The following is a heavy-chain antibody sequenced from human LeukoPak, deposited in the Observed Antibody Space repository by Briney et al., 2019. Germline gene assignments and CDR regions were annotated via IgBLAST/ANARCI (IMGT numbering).Heavy chain of an antibody. CDR1: GFTFSSYG. Sequence: LPGGSLRLSCAASGFTFSSYGMHWVRQAPGKGLDWVAFIHHDGSNKYYADSVRGRFTISRDNAKNSLYLQMNSLGAEDTAVYYCARDGVAELMSALDYWGQGILVTVSS. J-gene: IGHJ4*02. D-gene: IGHD1-26*01. CDR3: ARDGVAELMSALDY. CDR2: IHHDGSNK. V-gene: IGHV3-30*02.